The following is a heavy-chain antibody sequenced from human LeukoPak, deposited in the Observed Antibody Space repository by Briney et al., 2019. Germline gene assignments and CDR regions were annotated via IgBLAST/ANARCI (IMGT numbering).Heavy chain of an antibody. CDR3: ARGHTATVTFVVTAYNWFDP. D-gene: IGHD5-18*01. CDR1: GGTFSSYA. J-gene: IGHJ5*02. Sequence: SVKVSCKASGGTFSSYAISWVRQAPGQGLEWMGGIIPIFGTANYAQKFQGRVTITADESTSTAYMELSSLRSEDTAVYYCARGHTATVTFVVTAYNWFDPWGQGTLVTVSS. V-gene: IGHV1-69*13. CDR2: IIPIFGTA.